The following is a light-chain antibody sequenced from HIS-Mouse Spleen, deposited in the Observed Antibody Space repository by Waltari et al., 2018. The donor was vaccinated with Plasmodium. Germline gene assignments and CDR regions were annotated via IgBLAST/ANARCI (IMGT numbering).Light chain of an antibody. J-gene: IGKJ2*01. CDR1: QSVLYSSNNKNY. V-gene: IGKV4-1*01. Sequence: DIVMTQSPDSLAVSLGERATINCKSSQSVLYSSNNKNYLAWYQKKPGQPPNLLISCASTRESGVPDRFSGSGSGTDFTLTISSLQAEDVAVYYCQQYYSTPYTFGQGTKLEIK. CDR2: CAS. CDR3: QQYYSTPYT.